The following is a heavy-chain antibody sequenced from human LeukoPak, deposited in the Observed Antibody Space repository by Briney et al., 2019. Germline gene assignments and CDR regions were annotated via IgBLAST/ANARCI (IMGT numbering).Heavy chain of an antibody. CDR1: GGSISSYY. Sequence: SETLSLTCTVSGGSISSYYWSWIRQPPGKGLEWIGYIYYSGSTNYNPSLKSRVTISVDTSKNQFSLKLSSVTAADTAVYYWARGVTDWYYFDYWGQGTLVTVSS. CDR2: IYYSGST. CDR3: ARGVTDWYYFDY. D-gene: IGHD3/OR15-3a*01. V-gene: IGHV4-59*01. J-gene: IGHJ4*02.